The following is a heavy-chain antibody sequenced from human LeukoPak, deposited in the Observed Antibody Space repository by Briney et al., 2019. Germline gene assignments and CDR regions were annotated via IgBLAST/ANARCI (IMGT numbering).Heavy chain of an antibody. V-gene: IGHV3-7*03. CDR2: INPDGNER. Sequence: LTGGSPRLSCAASGFSFSSYYISWVRQAPGKGLEWVALINPDGNERYYVDSVKGRFTISRDNARNSLYLQMDSLRDDDTAMYFCTRDSAAVPGPRMDVWGQGTTVTVSS. J-gene: IGHJ6*02. CDR1: GFSFSSYY. CDR3: TRDSAAVPGPRMDV. D-gene: IGHD6-19*01.